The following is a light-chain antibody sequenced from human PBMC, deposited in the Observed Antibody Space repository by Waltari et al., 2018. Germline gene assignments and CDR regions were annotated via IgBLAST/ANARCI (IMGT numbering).Light chain of an antibody. V-gene: IGLV1-40*01. Sequence: QSVLTQPPSVSGAPGPRVTISCTGSSSNIGAGYDVPWYQQLPGTAPKLLIYGNSNRPSGVPDRFSGSKSGTSASLAITGLQAEDEADYYCQSYDSSLSEVFGGGTKLTVL. CDR1: SSNIGAGYD. CDR2: GNS. J-gene: IGLJ3*02. CDR3: QSYDSSLSEV.